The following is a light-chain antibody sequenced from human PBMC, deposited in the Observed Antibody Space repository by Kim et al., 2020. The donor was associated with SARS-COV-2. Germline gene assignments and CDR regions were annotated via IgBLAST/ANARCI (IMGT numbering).Light chain of an antibody. CDR1: SLRTDY. J-gene: IGLJ2*01. Sequence: LGQTVRITCQGDSLRTDYASWYQQKTGQAPLLLIYDKNIRTSVIPNRFSGSSSGNTASLTITAAQAEDEADYYCNSRRDSSDDHVLFGGGTKLTVL. CDR2: DKN. V-gene: IGLV3-19*01. CDR3: NSRRDSSDDHVL.